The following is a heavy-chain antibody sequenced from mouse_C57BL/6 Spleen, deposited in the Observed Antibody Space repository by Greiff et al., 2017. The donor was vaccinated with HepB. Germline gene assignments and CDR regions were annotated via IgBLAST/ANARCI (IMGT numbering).Heavy chain of an antibody. Sequence: VQLQQSGPELVKPGASVKISCKASGYAFSSSWMNWVKQRPGKGLEWIGRIYPGDGDTNYNGKFKGKATLTADKSSSTAYMQLSSLTSEDSAVYFCARDPLRQYYFDYWGQGTTLTVSS. D-gene: IGHD1-1*01. J-gene: IGHJ2*01. CDR3: ARDPLRQYYFDY. CDR2: IYPGDGDT. CDR1: GYAFSSSW. V-gene: IGHV1-82*01.